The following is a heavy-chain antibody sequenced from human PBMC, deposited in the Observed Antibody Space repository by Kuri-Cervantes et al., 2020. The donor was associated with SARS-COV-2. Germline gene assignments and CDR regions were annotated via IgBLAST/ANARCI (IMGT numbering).Heavy chain of an antibody. D-gene: IGHD1-20*01. J-gene: IGHJ6*03. V-gene: IGHV4-4*07. Sequence: SETLSLTCTVSGASINDYYWTWIRQPAGQGLEWIGRIYSSGSTNYNPSLKSRVTMSIDTSTNQFSLRLTSVTAADTAVYYCASSHITTYYYYYMKVWGKGTTVTVSS. CDR2: IYSSGST. CDR1: GASINDYY. CDR3: ASSHITTYYYYYMKV.